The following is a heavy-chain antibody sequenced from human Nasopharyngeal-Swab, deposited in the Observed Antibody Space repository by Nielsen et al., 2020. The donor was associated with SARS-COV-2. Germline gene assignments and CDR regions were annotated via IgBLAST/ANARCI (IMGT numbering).Heavy chain of an antibody. CDR1: GFTFSNYG. Sequence: GGSLRLSCAASGFTFSNYGMHWVRQATGKGLEWVAVISYDGNIKSYADSVRGRFLISRDNSHNTLYLQMSRLRTEDRAVYYCAKAFGEDQLAEDAFDAWGQGTMVTVSS. V-gene: IGHV3-30*18. CDR2: ISYDGNIK. D-gene: IGHD3-16*01. CDR3: AKAFGEDQLAEDAFDA. J-gene: IGHJ3*01.